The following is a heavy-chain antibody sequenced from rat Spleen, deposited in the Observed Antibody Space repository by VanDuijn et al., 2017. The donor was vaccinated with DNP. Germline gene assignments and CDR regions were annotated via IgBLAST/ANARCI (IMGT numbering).Heavy chain of an antibody. D-gene: IGHD2-2*01. CDR3: TTWIHA. Sequence: EVQLVESGGGLVQPGRSLKLSCAASGFTFSAYYMAWVRQAPAKGLEWVAYIGSAAYAPYYGDSVKGRFTISRDNAKSTLNLQMDSLRSEDTATYFCTTWIHAWGQGTSVTVSS. CDR1: GFTFSAYY. CDR2: IGSAAYAP. V-gene: IGHV5-27*01. J-gene: IGHJ4*01.